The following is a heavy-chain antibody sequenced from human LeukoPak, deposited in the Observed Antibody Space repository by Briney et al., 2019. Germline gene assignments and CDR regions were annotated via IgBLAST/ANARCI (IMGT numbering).Heavy chain of an antibody. CDR1: GYTFIGYS. D-gene: IGHD4-23*01. J-gene: IGHJ4*02. V-gene: IGHV1-18*01. CDR2: ITPYNGNT. CDR3: AREYGGNPGLFGY. Sequence: GASVKVSCKASGYTFIGYSISWVRQAPGHGLEWMGWITPYNGNTDYVQNFQGRVTMTTDTSTSTAYMELSSLRSDDTAVYYCAREYGGNPGLFGYWGQGTLVTVSS.